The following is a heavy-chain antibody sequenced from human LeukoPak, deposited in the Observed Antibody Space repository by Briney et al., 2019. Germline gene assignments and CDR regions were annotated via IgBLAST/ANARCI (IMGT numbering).Heavy chain of an antibody. CDR3: AKGGEMGTIRGYFDY. CDR2: ISYVGSDK. CDR1: GFIFSSYG. J-gene: IGHJ4*02. V-gene: IGHV3-30*18. D-gene: IGHD5-24*01. Sequence: GGSLRLSCAASGFIFSSYGMHWVRQAPGKGLKWAAVISYVGSDKYYTDSVGGRFTISRDNSKTTLYLQMNSLRTEDTAVYYCAKGGEMGTIRGYFDYLGQGTLVTVSS.